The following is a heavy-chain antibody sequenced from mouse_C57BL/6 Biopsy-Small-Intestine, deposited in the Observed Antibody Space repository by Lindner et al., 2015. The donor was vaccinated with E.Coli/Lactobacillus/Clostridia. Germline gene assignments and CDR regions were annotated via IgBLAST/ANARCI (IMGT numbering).Heavy chain of an antibody. Sequence: VQLQESGPELVKPGASVKISCKASGYSFTDYNMNWVKQNNGKSLEWIGEINPSTGGTTYNQKFKAKATLTVDKSSSTAYMQLKSLTSEDSAVYYCARRPLLWLRRGAMDYWGQGTSVTVSS. CDR2: INPSTGGT. D-gene: IGHD2-2*01. V-gene: IGHV1-42*01. CDR3: ARRPLLWLRRGAMDY. CDR1: GYSFTDYN. J-gene: IGHJ4*01.